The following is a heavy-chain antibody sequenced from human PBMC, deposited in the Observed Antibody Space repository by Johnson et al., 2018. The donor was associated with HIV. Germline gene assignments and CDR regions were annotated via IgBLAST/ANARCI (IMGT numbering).Heavy chain of an antibody. CDR1: GFIVSSNY. CDR2: IYSGGST. D-gene: IGHD4/OR15-4a*01. V-gene: IGHV3-66*03. CDR3: ARDWGCYDAFDV. Sequence: EVQLVESGGGLIQPGGYLRLSCAASGFIVSSNYMTWVRQAPGKGLEWVSFIYSGGSTYYADSVKGRFTISRDDSKNTLYLQMNSLRAEDTVVYYCARDWGCYDAFDVWGQGTMVTVSS. J-gene: IGHJ3*01.